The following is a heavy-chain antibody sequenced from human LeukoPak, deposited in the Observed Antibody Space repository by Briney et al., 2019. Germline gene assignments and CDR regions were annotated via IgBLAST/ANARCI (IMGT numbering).Heavy chain of an antibody. CDR2: ISYSGST. D-gene: IGHD3-10*01. Sequence: PSETLSLTCTVSGGSISSYYWSWIRQPPGKGLEWIGYISYSGSTNYNPSLKSRVTISVDTSKNQFSLKLSFVTAADTAVYYCARQAVRANDAFDIWGQGTMVTVSS. J-gene: IGHJ3*02. CDR1: GGSISSYY. CDR3: ARQAVRANDAFDI. V-gene: IGHV4-59*08.